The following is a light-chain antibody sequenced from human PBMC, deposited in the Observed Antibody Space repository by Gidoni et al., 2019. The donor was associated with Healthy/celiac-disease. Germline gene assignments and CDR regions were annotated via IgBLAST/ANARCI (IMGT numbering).Light chain of an antibody. V-gene: IGKV1-9*01. CDR3: QQLNSYLSLT. Sequence: DIQLTQSPSFLSASVGDRVTITCRASQGISSYLAWGYQKPGKAPKLLIYAASTLQSGVPSRFSGSGSGTEFTLTISSLQPEDFATYYCQQLNSYLSLTFGGGTKVEIK. CDR1: QGISSY. CDR2: AAS. J-gene: IGKJ4*01.